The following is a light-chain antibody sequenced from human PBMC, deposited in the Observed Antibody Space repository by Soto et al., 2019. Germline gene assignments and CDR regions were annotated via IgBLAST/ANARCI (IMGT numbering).Light chain of an antibody. Sequence: DIQMTQSPSSLSASSGDRVTITCRASHSISNYLNWYQQKPGKAPNLLIYSASSLQSGVPSRFSGSGSGTDFTLTIRSLQPEDFATYYCQQSYNTPLTFGGGTKVEIK. CDR1: HSISNY. CDR2: SAS. V-gene: IGKV1-39*01. J-gene: IGKJ4*01. CDR3: QQSYNTPLT.